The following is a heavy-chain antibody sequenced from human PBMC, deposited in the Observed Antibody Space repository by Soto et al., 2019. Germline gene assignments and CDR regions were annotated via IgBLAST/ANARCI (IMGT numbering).Heavy chain of an antibody. J-gene: IGHJ4*02. Sequence: EVQLLESGGGLVQPGGSLRLSCAASGFTFSSYSMSWVRQAPGKGLEWVSAISGSGGSTYYADSVKGRFTISRDNSKNTLYLQMNSFSADDTAVYYGVKEVGATFRGRLDCWGQGTLVTFSS. CDR3: VKEVGATFRGRLDC. CDR2: ISGSGGST. D-gene: IGHD1-26*01. CDR1: GFTFSSYS. V-gene: IGHV3-23*01.